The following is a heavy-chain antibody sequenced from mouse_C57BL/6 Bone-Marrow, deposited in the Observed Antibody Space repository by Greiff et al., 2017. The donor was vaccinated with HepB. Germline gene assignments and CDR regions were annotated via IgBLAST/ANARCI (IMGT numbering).Heavy chain of an antibody. CDR2: IDPSDSET. CDR1: GYTFTSYW. D-gene: IGHD2-14*01. Sequence: QVQLKQPGAELVRPGSSVKLSCKASGYTFTSYWMHWVKQRPIQGLEWIGNIDPSDSETHYNQKFKDKATLTVDKSSSTAYMQLSSLTSEDSAVYYCGRGRGKLWVRQEYFDVWGTGTTVTVSS. V-gene: IGHV1-52*01. J-gene: IGHJ1*03. CDR3: GRGRGKLWVRQEYFDV.